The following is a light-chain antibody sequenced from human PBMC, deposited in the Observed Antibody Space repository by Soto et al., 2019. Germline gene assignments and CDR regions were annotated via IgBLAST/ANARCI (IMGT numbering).Light chain of an antibody. CDR3: QQYNSYSRT. CDR2: EAS. J-gene: IGKJ1*01. V-gene: IGKV1-5*01. CDR1: QGIGGW. Sequence: DIQMTQAPSTLSASVGDRVIITCRASQGIGGWLAWYQQKPGKAPHLLIDEASTLQSGVPSRFTGSGSCTEFTLTSSGLQPDDFAKYYCQQYNSYSRTFGQGTEVENK.